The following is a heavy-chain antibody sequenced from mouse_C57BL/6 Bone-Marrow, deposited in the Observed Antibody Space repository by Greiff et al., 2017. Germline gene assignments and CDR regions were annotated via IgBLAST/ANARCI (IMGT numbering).Heavy chain of an antibody. V-gene: IGHV5-9-1*02. J-gene: IGHJ2*01. D-gene: IGHD1-1*01. Sequence: DVMLVESGEGLVKPGGSLKLSCAASGFTFSSYAMSWDRQTPEKRLEWVAYISSGGDYIYYADTVKGRFTISRDNARNTLYLQMSSLKSEDTAMYYCTRDRYGSSYFDYWGQGTTLTVSS. CDR3: TRDRYGSSYFDY. CDR1: GFTFSSYA. CDR2: ISSGGDYI.